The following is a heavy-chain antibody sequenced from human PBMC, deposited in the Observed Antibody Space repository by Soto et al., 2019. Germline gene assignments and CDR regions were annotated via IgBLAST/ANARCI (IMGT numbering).Heavy chain of an antibody. CDR3: ARYSTAQWELGFMAFDI. CDR2: INQSGST. Sequence: QVQLQQWGAGLLKPSEILSLTYTVSGGSFSGYYWSWIRQPPGKGLEWIGEINQSGSTNYNPSLKGRVITSVDTSKNQFSLKLSSVTAADTAVYYCARYSTAQWELGFMAFDIWGQGTMVTVSS. V-gene: IGHV4-34*01. CDR1: GGSFSGYY. D-gene: IGHD1-26*01. J-gene: IGHJ3*02.